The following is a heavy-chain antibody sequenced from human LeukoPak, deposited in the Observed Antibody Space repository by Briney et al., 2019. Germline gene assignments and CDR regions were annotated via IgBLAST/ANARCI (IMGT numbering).Heavy chain of an antibody. V-gene: IGHV3-23*01. D-gene: IGHD3-3*01. Sequence: GGSLRLSCVASGFTFSSYAMSWVRQAPGKGLEWVSAISGSGGSTYYADSVKGRFTISRDNSKNTLYLQMNSLRAEDTAVYYCAKDYAIFGVEYYFDYWGQGTLVTVSS. CDR2: ISGSGGST. CDR3: AKDYAIFGVEYYFDY. CDR1: GFTFSSYA. J-gene: IGHJ4*02.